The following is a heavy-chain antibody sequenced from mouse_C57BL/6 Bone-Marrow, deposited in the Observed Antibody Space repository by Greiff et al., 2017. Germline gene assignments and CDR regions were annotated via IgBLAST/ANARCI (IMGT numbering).Heavy chain of an antibody. CDR1: GFTFTDYY. J-gene: IGHJ2*01. CDR3: ARSFITPVVDYFDY. V-gene: IGHV7-3*01. CDR2: IRNKANGYTT. Sequence: EVKVVESGGGLVQPGGSLSLSCAASGFTFTDYYMSWVRQPPGKALEWLGFIRNKANGYTTEYSASVKGRFTISRDNSQSILYLQMNALRAEDSATYYCARSFITPVVDYFDYWGQGTTLTVSS. D-gene: IGHD1-1*01.